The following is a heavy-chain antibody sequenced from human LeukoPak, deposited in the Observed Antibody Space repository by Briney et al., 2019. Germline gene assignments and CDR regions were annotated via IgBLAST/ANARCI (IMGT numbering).Heavy chain of an antibody. Sequence: ASVKVSCKASGYTFTSYGISWVRQAPGQGLEWMGWISAYNGNTKYVQNLQGRVTMTTDTSTSTAYMELRSLRSDDTAVYYCARVPAYYYDSGSYSSPPDFWGQGTLVTVPS. V-gene: IGHV1-18*01. CDR1: GYTFTSYG. CDR3: ARVPAYYYDSGSYSSPPDF. CDR2: ISAYNGNT. D-gene: IGHD3-10*01. J-gene: IGHJ4*02.